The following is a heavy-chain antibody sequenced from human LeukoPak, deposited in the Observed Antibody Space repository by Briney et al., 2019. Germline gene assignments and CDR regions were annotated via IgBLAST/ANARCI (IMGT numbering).Heavy chain of an antibody. J-gene: IGHJ4*02. V-gene: IGHV3-53*05. D-gene: IGHD2-2*01. CDR2: IYSGGST. Sequence: PGGSLRLSCAASGFTVSSNYMSWVRQAPGKGLEWVSAIYSGGSTYYADSVKGRFTISRDNSKNALYLQMNSLRAEDTAVYYCAILVSLDYWGQGTLVTVSP. CDR3: AILVSLDY. CDR1: GFTVSSNY.